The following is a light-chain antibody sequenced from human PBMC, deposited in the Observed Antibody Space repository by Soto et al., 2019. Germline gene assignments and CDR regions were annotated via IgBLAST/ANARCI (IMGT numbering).Light chain of an antibody. CDR2: GNS. Sequence: QYVLTQPPSVSGAPGQRVTISCTGSSSNIGAGYDVQWYQQLPGTAPKLLIYGNSNRPSGVPDRFSGSKSGTSASLAITGLQAEDEVDYYCQSYDSSQSGYVFGTGTNLTVL. V-gene: IGLV1-40*01. J-gene: IGLJ1*01. CDR1: SSNIGAGYD. CDR3: QSYDSSQSGYV.